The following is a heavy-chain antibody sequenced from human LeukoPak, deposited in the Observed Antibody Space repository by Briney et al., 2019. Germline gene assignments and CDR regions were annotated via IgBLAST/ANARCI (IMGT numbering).Heavy chain of an antibody. J-gene: IGHJ4*02. CDR1: GFTFSSYA. Sequence: GGSLRLSCAASGFTFSSYAMSWVRQAPGKGLDWVSLIHSGGNTFYADSVKGRFTISRDSSKNSVYLQMNSLRVEDTAVYYCAREEGPLDYGGQGTLVTVSS. V-gene: IGHV3-66*01. CDR3: AREEGPLDY. CDR2: IHSGGNT.